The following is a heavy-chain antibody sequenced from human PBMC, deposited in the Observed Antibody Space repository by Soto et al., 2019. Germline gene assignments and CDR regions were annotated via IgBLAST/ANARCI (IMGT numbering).Heavy chain of an antibody. CDR1: GGSITSGGYY. CDR3: ASWGTYYDSSGYSHPLDY. J-gene: IGHJ4*02. V-gene: IGHV4-31*03. Sequence: LSLTCTVSGGSITSGGYYCSWIRQHPVKGLEWIGYIYDSVSTDYDPSLNRRVTISVDTSKNRLSLKLNSLTAVDTAIYFCASWGTYYDSSGYSHPLDYWGQGTLVTVSS. D-gene: IGHD3-22*01. CDR2: IYDSVST.